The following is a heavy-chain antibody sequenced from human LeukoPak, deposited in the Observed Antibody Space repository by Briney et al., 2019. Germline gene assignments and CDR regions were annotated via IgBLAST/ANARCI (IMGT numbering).Heavy chain of an antibody. CDR2: ISGGRRST. J-gene: IGHJ4*02. V-gene: IGHV3-23*01. CDR3: AKSQGPSGSGVDC. D-gene: IGHD3-10*01. CDR1: GFTFRNNA. Sequence: PGGSLRLSCAASGFTFRNNAMSWVRQAPGKGLEWVSGISGGRRSTYFADSVKGRFSISRDNSKNTVYLQMDCRGTAVTAVYYCAKSQGPSGSGVDCWGQGTLVTVAS.